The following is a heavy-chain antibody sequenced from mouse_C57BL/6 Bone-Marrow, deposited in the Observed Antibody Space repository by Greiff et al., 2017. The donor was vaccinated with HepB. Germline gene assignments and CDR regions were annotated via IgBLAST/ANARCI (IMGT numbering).Heavy chain of an antibody. CDR1: GYTFTEYT. Sequence: QVQLQQSGAELVKPGASVKLSCKASGYTFTEYTIHWVKQRSGQGLEWIGWFYPGSGSIKYNEKFKDKATLTADKSSSTVYMALSRLTSEDSAVYFCARHEGGWLLRGAWFAYWGQGTLVTVSA. V-gene: IGHV1-62-2*01. D-gene: IGHD2-3*01. CDR2: FYPGSGSI. J-gene: IGHJ3*01. CDR3: ARHEGGWLLRGAWFAY.